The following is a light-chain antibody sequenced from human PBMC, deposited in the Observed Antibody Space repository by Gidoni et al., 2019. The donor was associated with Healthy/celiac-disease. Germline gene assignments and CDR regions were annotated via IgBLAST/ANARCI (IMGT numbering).Light chain of an antibody. V-gene: IGKV3-15*01. CDR1: QSVSSN. CDR2: GAS. CDR3: QQYNNWPPCS. J-gene: IGKJ2*04. Sequence: EIVITQSPATLSVSPGERATLSCRASQSVSSNLAWYQQKPGQAPRLLIYGASTRATGIPARFSGSGSGTEFTLTISSLQSEDFAVYYCQQYNNWPPCSFGQXTKLEIK.